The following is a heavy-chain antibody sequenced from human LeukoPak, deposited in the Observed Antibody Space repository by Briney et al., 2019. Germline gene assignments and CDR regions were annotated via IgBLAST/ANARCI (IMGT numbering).Heavy chain of an antibody. CDR1: GGSISSYY. D-gene: IGHD6-6*01. CDR3: VRDLTARQYNWFDP. CDR2: IYTSGST. J-gene: IGHJ5*02. Sequence: PSETLSLTCTVSGGSISSYYWSWIRQPAGKGLEWIGRIYTSGSTNYNPSLKSRVTMSVDTSKNQFSLKLSSVTAADTAVYYCVRDLTARQYNWFDPWGQGTLVTVSS. V-gene: IGHV4-4*07.